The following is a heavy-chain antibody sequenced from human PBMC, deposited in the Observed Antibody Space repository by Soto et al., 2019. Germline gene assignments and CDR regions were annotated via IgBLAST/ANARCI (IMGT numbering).Heavy chain of an antibody. Sequence: GGSLRLSCAASGFTFSSYGMHWVRQAPGKGLEWVAVISYDGSNKYYADSVKGRFTISRDNSKNTLYLQMNSLRAVDTVVYYCAKGQSRWVYYYGMDVWGQGTTVTVSS. D-gene: IGHD1-26*01. CDR1: GFTFSSYG. J-gene: IGHJ6*02. CDR2: ISYDGSNK. CDR3: AKGQSRWVYYYGMDV. V-gene: IGHV3-30*18.